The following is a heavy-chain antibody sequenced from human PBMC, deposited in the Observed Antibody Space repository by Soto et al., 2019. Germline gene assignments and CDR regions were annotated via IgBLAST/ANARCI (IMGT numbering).Heavy chain of an antibody. J-gene: IGHJ4*02. V-gene: IGHV3-74*03. CDR3: ARVEYCGGDCSFPDY. CDR1: GFTFISYW. D-gene: IGHD2-21*02. CDR2: INSDGSSI. Sequence: PGGSLRLSCAASGFTFISYWMFWVRQAPGKGLVWVSHINSDGSSITYADSVKGRFTVSRDNAKNTVYLQMNSLRAEDTAVYYCARVEYCGGDCSFPDYWGQGTLVTVSS.